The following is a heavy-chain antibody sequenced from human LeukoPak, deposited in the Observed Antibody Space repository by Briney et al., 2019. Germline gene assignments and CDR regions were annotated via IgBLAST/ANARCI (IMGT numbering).Heavy chain of an antibody. CDR3: ARTDLSGSGSYLTGQTRTFYY. D-gene: IGHD3-10*01. J-gene: IGHJ4*01. CDR1: GGSFSGYY. Sequence: SETLSLTCAVYGGSFSGYYWSWIRQPPGKGLEWIGEINHSGSTNYNPSLKSRVTISVETSKNQFSLKLSSVTAADTAVYYCARTDLSGSGSYLTGQTRTFYYWGQGTLVTVSS. V-gene: IGHV4-34*01. CDR2: INHSGST.